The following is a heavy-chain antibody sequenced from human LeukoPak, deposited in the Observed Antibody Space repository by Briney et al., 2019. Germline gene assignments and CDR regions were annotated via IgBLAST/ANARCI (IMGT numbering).Heavy chain of an antibody. J-gene: IGHJ4*02. CDR1: GGSIAVNHYY. V-gene: IGHV4-39*02. D-gene: IGHD6-6*01. Sequence: SETLSLTCSVSGGSIAVNHYYWGWIRQPPGKGLEWIGSGLYTGNTYSNPSLRSRVTISVDTSKNEFSLKMNSVTAADTAVYYRAREHRSSKYFDSWGQGALMIVSS. CDR2: GLYTGNT. CDR3: AREHRSSKYFDS.